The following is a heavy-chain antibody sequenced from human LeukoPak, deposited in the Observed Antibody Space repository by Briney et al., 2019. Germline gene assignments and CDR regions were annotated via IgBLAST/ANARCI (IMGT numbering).Heavy chain of an antibody. CDR1: GLTFSSYW. V-gene: IGHV3-74*01. CDR2: INSDGSST. Sequence: GGSLRLSCAASGLTFSSYWMHWVRQAPGKGLVWVSRINSDGSSTSYADSVKGRFTISRDNAKNTLYLQMNSLRAEDTAVYYCASGAAAAGMLDWFDPWGQGTLVTVSS. J-gene: IGHJ5*02. D-gene: IGHD6-13*01. CDR3: ASGAAAAGMLDWFDP.